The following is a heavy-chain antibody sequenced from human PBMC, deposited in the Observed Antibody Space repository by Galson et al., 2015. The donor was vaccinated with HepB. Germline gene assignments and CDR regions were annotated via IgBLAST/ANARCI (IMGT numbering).Heavy chain of an antibody. CDR3: ARLQDDILASESNYYYYMDV. CDR1: GGTFSSYA. D-gene: IGHD3-9*01. Sequence: SVKVSCKASGGTFSSYAISWVRQAPGQGLEWMGGIIPIFGTANYAQKFQGRVTITADESTSTAYMELSSLRSEDTAVYYCARLQDDILASESNYYYYMDVWGKGTTVTVSS. V-gene: IGHV1-69*13. J-gene: IGHJ6*03. CDR2: IIPIFGTA.